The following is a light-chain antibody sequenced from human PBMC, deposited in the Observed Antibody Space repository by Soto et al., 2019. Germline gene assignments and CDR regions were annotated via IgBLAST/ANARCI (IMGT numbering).Light chain of an antibody. V-gene: IGLV2-8*01. J-gene: IGLJ2*01. Sequence: QSDLTQSRSAFGSPGQSVTISCTGTSSDVGGYNHVSWYQQHPGKAPKLMIYEVTKRPSGVPDRFSGSKSGNTASLTVSGLQAEDEADYYCSSYADSTLVFGGGTKVTVL. CDR3: SSYADSTLV. CDR1: SSDVGGYNH. CDR2: EVT.